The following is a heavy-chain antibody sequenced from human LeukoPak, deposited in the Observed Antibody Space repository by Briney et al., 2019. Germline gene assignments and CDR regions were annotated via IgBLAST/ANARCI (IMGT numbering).Heavy chain of an antibody. J-gene: IGHJ4*02. Sequence: GGSLRLSCAASGFTFSSYWMSWVRQAPGKGLEWVANIKQDGSEKYYVDSVKGRFTISRDNAKNSLYLQMNSLRAGDTAVYYCARDPYKGATTTSPIDYWGQGTLVTVSS. CDR1: GFTFSSYW. CDR3: ARDPYKGATTTSPIDY. CDR2: IKQDGSEK. D-gene: IGHD1-26*01. V-gene: IGHV3-7*01.